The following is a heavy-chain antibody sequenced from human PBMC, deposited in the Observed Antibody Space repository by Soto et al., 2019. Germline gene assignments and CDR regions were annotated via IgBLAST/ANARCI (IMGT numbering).Heavy chain of an antibody. Sequence: SETLSLTCTVSGGSISSSSYYWGWIRQPPGKGLEWIGSIYYSGSTYYNPSLKSRVTISVDTSKNQFPLKLSSVTAADTAVYYCARLGAISMVRGVMFSANYYYYYMDVWGKGTTVTVSS. CDR3: ARLGAISMVRGVMFSANYYYYYMDV. V-gene: IGHV4-39*01. D-gene: IGHD3-10*01. CDR2: IYYSGST. J-gene: IGHJ6*03. CDR1: GGSISSSSYY.